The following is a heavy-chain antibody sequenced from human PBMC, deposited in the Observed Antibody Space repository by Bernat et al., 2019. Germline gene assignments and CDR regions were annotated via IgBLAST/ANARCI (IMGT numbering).Heavy chain of an antibody. CDR2: ISSSSSYI. D-gene: IGHD4-17*01. CDR1: GFTFSSYS. V-gene: IGHV3-21*01. CDR3: ARDSAPMTTVTTFDY. Sequence: VQLVESGGGLVKPGGSLRLSCAASGFTFSSYSMNWVRQAPGKGLEWVSSISSSSSYIYYADSVKGRFTISRDNAKNSLYLQMNSLRAEDTAVYYCARDSAPMTTVTTFDYWGQGTLVTVSS. J-gene: IGHJ4*02.